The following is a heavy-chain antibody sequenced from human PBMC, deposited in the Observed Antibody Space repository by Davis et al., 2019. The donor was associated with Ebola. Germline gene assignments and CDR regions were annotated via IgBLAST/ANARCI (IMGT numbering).Heavy chain of an antibody. CDR2: IYYSGST. V-gene: IGHV4-59*08. D-gene: IGHD3-22*01. CDR3: ARASARYYYDSSGYSLRHDAFDI. J-gene: IGHJ3*02. Sequence: SETLSLTCTVSGGSISSYYWSWIRQPPGKGLEWIGYIYYSGSTNYNPSLKSRVTISVDTSKNQFSLKLSSVTAADTAVYYCARASARYYYDSSGYSLRHDAFDIWGQGTMVTVSS. CDR1: GGSISSYY.